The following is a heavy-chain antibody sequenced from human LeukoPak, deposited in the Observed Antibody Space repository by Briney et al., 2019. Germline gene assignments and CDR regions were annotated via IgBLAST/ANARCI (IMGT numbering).Heavy chain of an antibody. Sequence: SETLSLTCAVYSGSFSGYYWSWIRQPPGKGLEWIGEINHSGSTNYNPSLKSRVTISVDTSKNQFSLKLSSVTAADTAVYYCARGPWYYDFWSGPNPFDIWGQGTMVTVSS. V-gene: IGHV4-34*01. CDR1: SGSFSGYY. CDR3: ARGPWYYDFWSGPNPFDI. CDR2: INHSGST. J-gene: IGHJ3*02. D-gene: IGHD3-3*01.